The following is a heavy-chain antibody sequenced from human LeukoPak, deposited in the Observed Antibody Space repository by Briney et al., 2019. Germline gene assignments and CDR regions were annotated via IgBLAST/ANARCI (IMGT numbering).Heavy chain of an antibody. Sequence: PSETRSLTCTVSGGSITSSSYQWGWIRQPPGKGREGTVNIYFTGSTYYNPSVKSRVTVSLDTSKNYFSLKLSSVTAADTAIYYWASVLYGDFDYWGQGTLVTVYS. CDR2: IYFTGST. V-gene: IGHV4-39*02. D-gene: IGHD4-17*01. CDR3: ASVLYGDFDY. CDR1: GGSITSSSYQ. J-gene: IGHJ4*02.